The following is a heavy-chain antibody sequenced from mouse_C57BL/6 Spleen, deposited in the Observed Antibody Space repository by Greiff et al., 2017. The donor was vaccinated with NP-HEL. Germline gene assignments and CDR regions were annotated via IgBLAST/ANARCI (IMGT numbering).Heavy chain of an antibody. J-gene: IGHJ3*01. Sequence: EVQLVESGGDLVKPGGSLKLSCAASGFTFSSYGMSWVRQTPDKRLEWVATISSGGSYTYYPDSVKGRFTISRDNAKNTLYLQMSSLKSEDTAMYYCARHEGYDYETWFAYWGQGTLVTVSA. CDR2: ISSGGSYT. CDR3: ARHEGYDYETWFAY. D-gene: IGHD2-4*01. V-gene: IGHV5-6*01. CDR1: GFTFSSYG.